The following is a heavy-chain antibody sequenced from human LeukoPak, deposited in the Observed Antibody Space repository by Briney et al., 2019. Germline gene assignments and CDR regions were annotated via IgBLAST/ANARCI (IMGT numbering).Heavy chain of an antibody. D-gene: IGHD3-10*01. CDR3: ARHGYYGSGSYYSFDY. J-gene: IGHJ4*02. CDR2: IDPSDSYT. CDR1: GYSLPNYW. Sequence: KPGESLRISCKGSGYSLPNYWITWVRQMPGKGLEWMGRIDPSDSYTNYSPSFQGHVTISADKSISTAYLQWSSLTASDTAMYYCARHGYYGSGSYYSFDYWGQGTLVTVSS. V-gene: IGHV5-10-1*01.